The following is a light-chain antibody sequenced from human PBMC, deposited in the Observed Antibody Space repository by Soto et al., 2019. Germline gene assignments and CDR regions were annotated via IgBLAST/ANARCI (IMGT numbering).Light chain of an antibody. CDR2: GNN. V-gene: IGLV1-40*01. Sequence: QSVLTQPPSVSGAPGQRVTISCTGSNSNIGAGYDVHWYQHFPGTAPKFLIYGNNNRPSGVPDRFSASKSGTSASLAITGLQAEDEADYYCQSYDSSLSTLFGGGTKLTVL. J-gene: IGLJ2*01. CDR1: NSNIGAGYD. CDR3: QSYDSSLSTL.